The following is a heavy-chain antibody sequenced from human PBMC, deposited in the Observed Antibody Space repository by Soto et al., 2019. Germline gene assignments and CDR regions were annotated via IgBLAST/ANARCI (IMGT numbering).Heavy chain of an antibody. V-gene: IGHV4-30-4*01. CDR2: IYDSETT. Sequence: PSETLSLTCTVSGGSINSDDSYWSWLRQPPGRGLEWIGYIYDSETTNYNPPLNSRVTISVATSQNQFSLKLHSVTAADTAVDYCARDRQSEIVAMLASNGMDVWGQGTTVTVSS. J-gene: IGHJ6*02. CDR3: ARDRQSEIVAMLASNGMDV. D-gene: IGHD5-12*01. CDR1: GGSINSDDSY.